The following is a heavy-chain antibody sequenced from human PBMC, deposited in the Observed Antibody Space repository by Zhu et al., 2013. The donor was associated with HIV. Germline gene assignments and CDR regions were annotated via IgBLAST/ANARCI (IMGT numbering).Heavy chain of an antibody. D-gene: IGHD5-18*01. Sequence: QVQLVQSGADVKKPGASVKVSCKASGYTFTDYYIHWVRQAPGQGLEWMGWISAYNGNTNYAQKLQGRVTMTTDTSTSTAYMELRSLRSDDTAVYYCAREGLGYSYGSFDYWGQGTLVTVSS. CDR1: GYTFTDYY. CDR2: ISAYNGNT. CDR3: AREGLGYSYGSFDY. J-gene: IGHJ4*02. V-gene: IGHV1-18*04.